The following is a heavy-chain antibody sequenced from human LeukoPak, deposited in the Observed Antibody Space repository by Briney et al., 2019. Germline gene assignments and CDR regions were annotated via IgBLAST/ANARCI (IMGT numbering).Heavy chain of an antibody. CDR3: AKCSESGSYYRADYYFDY. Sequence: GGSLRLSCAASGFTFSSYAMSWVRQAPGKGLEWVSAISGGGGSTYYADSVKGRFTISRDNSKNTLYLQMNSLRAEDTAVYYCAKCSESGSYYRADYYFDYWGQGTLVTVSS. D-gene: IGHD1-26*01. CDR2: ISGGGGST. J-gene: IGHJ4*02. CDR1: GFTFSSYA. V-gene: IGHV3-23*01.